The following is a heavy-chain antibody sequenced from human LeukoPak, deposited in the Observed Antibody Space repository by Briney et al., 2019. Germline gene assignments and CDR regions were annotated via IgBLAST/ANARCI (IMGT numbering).Heavy chain of an antibody. CDR2: ISSSGSTI. CDR1: GFTVSSNN. J-gene: IGHJ5*02. D-gene: IGHD2-21*01. Sequence: GGSLRLSCAASGFTVSSNNMSWVRQAQGKGLEWVSYISSSGSTIYYADSVKGRFTISRDNAKNSLYLQMNSLRAEDTAVYYCARGISGVEWFDPWGQGTLVTVSS. CDR3: ARGISGVEWFDP. V-gene: IGHV3-11*01.